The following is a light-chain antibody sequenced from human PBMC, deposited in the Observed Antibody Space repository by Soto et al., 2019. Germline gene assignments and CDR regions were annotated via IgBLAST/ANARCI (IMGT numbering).Light chain of an antibody. CDR3: QHRGKWPRT. V-gene: IGKV3-11*01. Sequence: EIVLTQSPATLSLSPGERATLSCRASQSVSSYLAWYQQKPGQAPRLLIHGASNRATGIPARFSGSGSETDFSLTISSLESEDFAVYYCQHRGKWPRTFGQGTKLEIK. J-gene: IGKJ2*01. CDR2: GAS. CDR1: QSVSSY.